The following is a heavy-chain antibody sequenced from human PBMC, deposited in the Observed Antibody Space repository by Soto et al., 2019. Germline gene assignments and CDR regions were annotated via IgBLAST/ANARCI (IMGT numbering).Heavy chain of an antibody. CDR2: IYYSGST. CDR3: ARDLRYYDSSDNWFDP. V-gene: IGHV4-31*03. D-gene: IGHD3-22*01. CDR1: GGSISSGGYY. J-gene: IGHJ5*02. Sequence: PSETLSLTXTVSGGSISSGGYYWSWIRQHPGKGLEWIGYIYYSGSTYYNPSLKSRVTISVDTSKNQFSLKLSSVTAADTAVYYCARDLRYYDSSDNWFDPWGQGTLVTVSS.